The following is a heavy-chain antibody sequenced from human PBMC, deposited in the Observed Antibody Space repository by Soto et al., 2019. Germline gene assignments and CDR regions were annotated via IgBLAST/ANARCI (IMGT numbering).Heavy chain of an antibody. CDR1: GFTFSSYG. J-gene: IGHJ6*02. CDR3: AKPAPDGGMDV. V-gene: IGHV3-30*18. Sequence: QVQLVESGGGVVQPGRSLRLSCAASGFTFSSYGMRWVRQAPVKGLEWVAVISYDGSNKYYADSVKGRFTISRDNSKNTLYLQMNSLRAEDTAVYYCAKPAPDGGMDVWGQGTKVTVSS. CDR2: ISYDGSNK.